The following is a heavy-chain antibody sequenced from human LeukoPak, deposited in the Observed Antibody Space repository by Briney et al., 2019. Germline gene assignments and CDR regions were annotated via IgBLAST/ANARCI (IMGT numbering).Heavy chain of an antibody. CDR3: AECLRQGGECFFDY. D-gene: IGHD3-10*01. Sequence: GGSLRLSCTGSGFVFSYFAMSWVRQAPGKGLEWVSAIGGGGDTTYYADSVQGRFTTSRDNSKNTLYLQMNSLRADDTALYYCAECLRQGGECFFDYWGQGTLVTVSS. J-gene: IGHJ4*02. CDR2: IGGGGDTT. V-gene: IGHV3-23*01. CDR1: GFVFSYFA.